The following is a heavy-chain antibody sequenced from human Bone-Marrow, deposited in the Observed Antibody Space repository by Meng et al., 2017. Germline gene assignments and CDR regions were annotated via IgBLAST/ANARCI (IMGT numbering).Heavy chain of an antibody. CDR2: TYYKSKWSN. Sequence: QVQLQQSGPGLVKPSQTLSLTCSISGDSVSSNSAAWNWIRQSPSRGLEWLGRTYYKSKWSNNYAVSVKSRITINPDTSKNQFSLQLNSVTPEDTAVYYCASSIDYGDYYFDFWGQGTLVTVSS. V-gene: IGHV6-1*01. CDR3: ASSIDYGDYYFDF. D-gene: IGHD4-17*01. CDR1: GDSVSSNSAA. J-gene: IGHJ4*02.